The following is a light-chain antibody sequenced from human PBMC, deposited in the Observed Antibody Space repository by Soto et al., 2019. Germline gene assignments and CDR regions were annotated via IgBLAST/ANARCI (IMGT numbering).Light chain of an antibody. J-gene: IGKJ1*01. Sequence: DIQMTQSPSTLSASVGDRVTITCRASQSISSRLAWYQQKPGKAPKLLIYKASSLESGVPSRFSVSGSGTEFTLTISSLQPDDFATYYCQQYNSYPCTLGQGTKVEIK. CDR1: QSISSR. CDR3: QQYNSYPCT. V-gene: IGKV1-5*03. CDR2: KAS.